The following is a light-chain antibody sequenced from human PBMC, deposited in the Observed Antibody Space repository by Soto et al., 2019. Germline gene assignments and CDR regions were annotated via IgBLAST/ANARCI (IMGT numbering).Light chain of an antibody. CDR1: NIGSKS. V-gene: IGLV3-21*04. Sequence: SYELTQPPSVSVAPGKTARITCGGNNIGSKSVHWYQKKPGQAPVLVIYYDSDRPSGIPERFSGSNSGNTATLTISRVEAGDEADYYCQVWDSSSDPWVFGGGTKLTVL. J-gene: IGLJ3*02. CDR2: YDS. CDR3: QVWDSSSDPWV.